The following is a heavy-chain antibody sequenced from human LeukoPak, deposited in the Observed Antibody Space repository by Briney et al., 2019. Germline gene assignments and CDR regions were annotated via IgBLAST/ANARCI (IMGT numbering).Heavy chain of an antibody. V-gene: IGHV3-9*01. J-gene: IGHJ4*02. CDR2: ISWNSRSI. CDR3: ARRVGSYYFGDYVGHFDY. Sequence: PGRSLRLSCATSGFTFNDYAMYWVRQAPGKGLEWVSGISWNSRSIAYADSVKGRFTISRDNAKNSLYLQMNSLRAEDTAVYYCARRVGSYYFGDYVGHFDYWGQGTLVTVSS. CDR1: GFTFNDYA. D-gene: IGHD1-26*01.